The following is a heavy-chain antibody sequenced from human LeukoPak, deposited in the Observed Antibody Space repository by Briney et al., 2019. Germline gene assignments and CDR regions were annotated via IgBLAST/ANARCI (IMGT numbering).Heavy chain of an antibody. Sequence: SETLSLTCIVSGGSITTSDNYWGWIRQPPGKGLEWIGSIHHSGSTYYNPSLKSRVTMSIDRSTNQFSLKLSSVTAADTAVYYCARSYSSGYYYYYYYMDVWGKGTTVTISS. D-gene: IGHD6-19*01. CDR1: GGSITTSDNY. CDR2: IHHSGST. J-gene: IGHJ6*03. CDR3: ARSYSSGYYYYYYYMDV. V-gene: IGHV4-39*07.